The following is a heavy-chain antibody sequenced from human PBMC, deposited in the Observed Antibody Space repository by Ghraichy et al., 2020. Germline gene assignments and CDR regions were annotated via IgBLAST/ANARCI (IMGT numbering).Heavy chain of an antibody. Sequence: SETLSLTCTVSGGSINNFYWNWIRQPPGKELEWIANINDRGNTNYNPSLKSRVTISVDTSKNQFSLKLSSVTAADTAVYYCARRGDYARAFLVYWGQGILVTVSS. CDR3: ARRGDYARAFLVY. V-gene: IGHV4-59*08. D-gene: IGHD4-17*01. J-gene: IGHJ4*02. CDR2: INDRGNT. CDR1: GGSINNFY.